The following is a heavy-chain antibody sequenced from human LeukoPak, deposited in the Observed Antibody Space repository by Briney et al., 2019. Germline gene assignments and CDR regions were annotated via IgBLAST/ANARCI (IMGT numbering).Heavy chain of an antibody. V-gene: IGHV3-20*01. CDR2: INWNGGST. Sequence: GGSLRLSCAASGFTFSSYSMNWVRQAPGKGLEWVSGINWNGGSTGYADSVKGRFTISRDNAKNSLYLQMNSLRAEDTALYHCARENYDILTGYYGNYYYYMDVWGKGTTVTISS. J-gene: IGHJ6*03. CDR1: GFTFSSYS. D-gene: IGHD3-9*01. CDR3: ARENYDILTGYYGNYYYYMDV.